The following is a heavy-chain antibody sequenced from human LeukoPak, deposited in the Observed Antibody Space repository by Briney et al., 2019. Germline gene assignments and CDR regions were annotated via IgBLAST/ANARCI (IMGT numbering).Heavy chain of an antibody. J-gene: IGHJ5*02. CDR2: ISGSGGIT. CDR3: AKAGFSSSWSKPDNWFDP. CDR1: GFTFSSYG. V-gene: IGHV3-23*01. Sequence: GGTLRLSCAASGFTFSSYGMSWVRQAPGKGLEWVSAISGSGGITYYADSVKGRVTISRDNSKNTLYLQMNSLRAEDTAVYYCAKAGFSSSWSKPDNWFDPWGQGTLVIVSS. D-gene: IGHD6-13*01.